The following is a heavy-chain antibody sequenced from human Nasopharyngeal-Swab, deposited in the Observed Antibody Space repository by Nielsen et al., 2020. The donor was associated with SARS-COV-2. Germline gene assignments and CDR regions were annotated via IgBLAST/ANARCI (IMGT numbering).Heavy chain of an antibody. J-gene: IGHJ4*02. CDR2: ISSSSSYI. CDR1: GFTFNNYN. V-gene: IGHV3-21*01. Sequence: GESLKISCAASGFTFNNYNFNWVRQAPGKRLEWVSSISSSSSYIYYADSAKGRFTISKDNAKNSLYLQMNSLRAEDTAVYYCARDSYYGDQNFDYWGQGTLVTVSS. D-gene: IGHD4-17*01. CDR3: ARDSYYGDQNFDY.